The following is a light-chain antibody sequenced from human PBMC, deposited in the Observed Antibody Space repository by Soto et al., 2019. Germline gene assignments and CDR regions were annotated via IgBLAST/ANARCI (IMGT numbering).Light chain of an antibody. CDR3: QQGYSSRWT. V-gene: IGKV1-39*01. CDR2: ATS. CDR1: QNTRSY. J-gene: IGKJ1*01. Sequence: DIQMTQSPSSLSASVGDRVTITCRASQNTRSYLNWYQQKPGKAPQLLIYATSSLQTGVPSRFSASGSGTDFSLGISDLQPEDSATYYCQQGYSSRWTSGRGTKVEI.